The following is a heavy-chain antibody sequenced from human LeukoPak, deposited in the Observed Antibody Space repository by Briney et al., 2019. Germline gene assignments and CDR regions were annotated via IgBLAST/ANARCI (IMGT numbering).Heavy chain of an antibody. V-gene: IGHV3-30*18. D-gene: IGHD3-16*02. CDR2: ISYDGSNK. CDR3: AKDEMITFGGVITYYFDY. CDR1: GFTFSSYG. J-gene: IGHJ4*02. Sequence: GGSLRLSCAASGFTFSSYGMHWVRQAPGKGLEWVAVISYDGSNKYYADSVKGRFTISRDNSKNTLYLQMNSLRAEDTAVYYCAKDEMITFGGVITYYFDYWGQGTLVTVSS.